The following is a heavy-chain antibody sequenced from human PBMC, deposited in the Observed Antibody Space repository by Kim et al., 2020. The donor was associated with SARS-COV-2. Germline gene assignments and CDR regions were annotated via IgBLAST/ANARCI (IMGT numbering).Heavy chain of an antibody. V-gene: IGHV3-48*03. D-gene: IGHD3-10*01. J-gene: IGHJ4*02. Sequence: VKGRFTISRDNAKNSLYLQMNSLRAEDTAVYYCASAWFGERTYLTLPPDYWGQGTLVTVSS. CDR3: ASAWFGERTYLTLPPDY.